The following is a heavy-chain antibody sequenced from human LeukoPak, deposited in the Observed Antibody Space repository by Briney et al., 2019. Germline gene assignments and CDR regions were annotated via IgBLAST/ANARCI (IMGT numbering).Heavy chain of an antibody. CDR1: GGSISSYY. CDR3: ARGSRIAAAGLGY. V-gene: IGHV4-59*12. J-gene: IGHJ4*02. Sequence: PSETLSLTCTVSGGSISSYYWSWIRQPPGKGLEWIGYIYYSGSTNYNPSLKSRVTISVDTSKNQFSLKLSSVTAADTAVYYCARGSRIAAAGLGYWGQGTLVTVSS. CDR2: IYYSGST. D-gene: IGHD6-13*01.